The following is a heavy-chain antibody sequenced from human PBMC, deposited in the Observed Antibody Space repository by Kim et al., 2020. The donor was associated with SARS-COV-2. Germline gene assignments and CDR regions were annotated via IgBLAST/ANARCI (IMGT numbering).Heavy chain of an antibody. CDR1: GGSISSGGYY. Sequence: SETLSLTCTVSGGSISSGGYYWSWIRQHPGKGLEWIGYIYYSGSTYYNPSLKSRVTISVYTSKNQFSLKLSSVTAADTAVYYCARARTPMIVVVINAFDIWGQGTMVTVSS. V-gene: IGHV4-31*03. CDR3: ARARTPMIVVVINAFDI. D-gene: IGHD3-22*01. J-gene: IGHJ3*02. CDR2: IYYSGST.